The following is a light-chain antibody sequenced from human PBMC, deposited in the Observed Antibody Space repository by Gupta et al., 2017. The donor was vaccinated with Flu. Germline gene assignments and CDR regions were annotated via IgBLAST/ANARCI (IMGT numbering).Light chain of an antibody. J-gene: IGKJ1*01. CDR2: GAS. Sequence: EIQMSQSPSSVSASVGDRVTITCRASASVGNYLNWYQQKPGKGPKLLIFGASSLQSGVPSRFSCTASWKHFTLTNNELQPEDFSTDYWQQTYKTPPWTCGQGTKVEV. V-gene: IGKV1-39*01. CDR1: ASVGNY. CDR3: QQTYKTPPWT.